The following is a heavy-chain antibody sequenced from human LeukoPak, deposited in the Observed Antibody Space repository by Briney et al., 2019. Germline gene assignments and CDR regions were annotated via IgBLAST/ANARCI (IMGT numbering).Heavy chain of an antibody. Sequence: PGGSLRLSCAASGFPFSSYGMHWVRQAPGKGLEWGAVISYDGSNKYYADSVKGRFTISRDNSKNTMYLQMNSLRAEDTAVYYCARDEVYSSSWEPRYYFDYWGQGTLVTVSS. J-gene: IGHJ4*02. V-gene: IGHV3-30*03. D-gene: IGHD6-13*01. CDR2: ISYDGSNK. CDR1: GFPFSSYG. CDR3: ARDEVYSSSWEPRYYFDY.